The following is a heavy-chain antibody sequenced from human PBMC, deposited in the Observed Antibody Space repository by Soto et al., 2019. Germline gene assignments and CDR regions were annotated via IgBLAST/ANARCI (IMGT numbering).Heavy chain of an antibody. CDR1: EFAVSSNY. J-gene: IGHJ3*02. Sequence: GGSLRLSCAASEFAVSSNYMSWVRQAPGKGLEWVSVIYSGGSTYYADSVKGRFTISRDNSKNTLYLQMNSLRAEDTAVYYCARDSGYYPSSAFDIWGQGTMVTVSS. CDR2: IYSGGST. CDR3: ARDSGYYPSSAFDI. D-gene: IGHD3-22*01. V-gene: IGHV3-53*01.